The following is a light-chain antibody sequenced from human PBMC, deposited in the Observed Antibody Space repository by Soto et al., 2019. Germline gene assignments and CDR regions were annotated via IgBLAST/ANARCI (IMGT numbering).Light chain of an antibody. CDR3: QQYGSSPVT. Sequence: EIVMTQSPATLSASPGERATLSCRASRSVSSNLAWYQQKPGQAPRLLIYGASTRATGIPARFSGSGSGTDFTLTISRLEPEDFAVYYCQQYGSSPVTFGQGTKVDIK. V-gene: IGKV3-15*01. CDR2: GAS. J-gene: IGKJ1*01. CDR1: RSVSSN.